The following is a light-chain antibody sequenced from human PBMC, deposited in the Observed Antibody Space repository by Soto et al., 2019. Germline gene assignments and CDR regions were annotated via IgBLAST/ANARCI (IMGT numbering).Light chain of an antibody. Sequence: LNQPASVSGRSGRSITISCTGTSSDVGGYNYVSWYQHHPGKAPKLIIYDVTNRPSGVSNPFSGSKSGNTASLTISGLQPEDEADYYCSSYTTSNTRQIVFGTGTKVTVL. J-gene: IGLJ1*01. CDR2: DVT. V-gene: IGLV2-14*03. CDR3: SSYTTSNTRQIV. CDR1: SSDVGGYNY.